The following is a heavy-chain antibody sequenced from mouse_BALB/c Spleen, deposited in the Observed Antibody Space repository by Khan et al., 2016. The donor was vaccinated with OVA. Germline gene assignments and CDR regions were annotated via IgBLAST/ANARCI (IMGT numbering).Heavy chain of an antibody. V-gene: IGHV5-17*02. CDR2: ISGASNTS. CDR1: GFTFNSYG. D-gene: IGHD1-1*01. Sequence: EVQLVESGGGLVQPGGSRKLSCAASGFTFNSYGMHWVRQAPEKGLEWVASISGASNTSYYPDTVKGRFTISRDNPKNTLFLQMTSLMSEDTAMYYCATSYFYGYYFDYWGPGTTLTVS. J-gene: IGHJ2*01. CDR3: ATSYFYGYYFDY.